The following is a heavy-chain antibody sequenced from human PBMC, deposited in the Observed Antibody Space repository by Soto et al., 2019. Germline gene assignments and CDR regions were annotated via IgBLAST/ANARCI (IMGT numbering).Heavy chain of an antibody. V-gene: IGHV3-30-3*01. CDR1: GFTFSSYA. CDR2: ISYDGSNK. J-gene: IGHJ4*02. Sequence: GSLRLSCAASGFTFSSYAMHWVRQAPGKGLEWVAVISYDGSNKYYADSVKGRFTISRDNSKNTLYLQMNSLRAEDTAVYYCARAIEHYYDSSGYALDYWGQGTLVTVSS. D-gene: IGHD3-22*01. CDR3: ARAIEHYYDSSGYALDY.